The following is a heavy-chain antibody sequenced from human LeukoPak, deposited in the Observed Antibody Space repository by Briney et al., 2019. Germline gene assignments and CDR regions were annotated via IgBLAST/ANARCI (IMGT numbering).Heavy chain of an antibody. Sequence: ASVKVSCKASGGTFSSYAISWVRQAPGQGLEWMGGIIPIFGTANYAQKFQGRVTITTDESTSTAYMELSSLRSEDTAVYYCASRAIAAAGSFDYWGREPWSPSPQ. CDR1: GGTFSSYA. V-gene: IGHV1-69*05. J-gene: IGHJ4*02. D-gene: IGHD6-13*01. CDR2: IIPIFGTA. CDR3: ASRAIAAAGSFDY.